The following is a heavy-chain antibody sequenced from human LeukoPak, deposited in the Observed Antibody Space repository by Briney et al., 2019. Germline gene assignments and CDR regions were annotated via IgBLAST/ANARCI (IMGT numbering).Heavy chain of an antibody. J-gene: IGHJ4*02. CDR2: IYYSGST. CDR1: GGSISISSYY. CDR3: ARVSTYYDFWSGYTVPFTFDY. V-gene: IGHV4-39*01. D-gene: IGHD3-3*01. Sequence: SETLSLTGTVSGGSISISSYYWGWIRQPPGKGLEWIGSIYYSGSTYYNPSLKSRVTISVDTSKNQFSLKLSSVTAADTAVYYCARVSTYYDFWSGYTVPFTFDYWGQGTLVTVSS.